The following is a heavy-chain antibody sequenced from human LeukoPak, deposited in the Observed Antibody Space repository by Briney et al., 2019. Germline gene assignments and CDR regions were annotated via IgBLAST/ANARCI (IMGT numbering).Heavy chain of an antibody. CDR1: GFTFSGSA. D-gene: IGHD4-17*01. CDR2: IRSKANSYAT. V-gene: IGHV3-73*01. CDR3: TSRDSTVTPTGYFQH. J-gene: IGHJ1*01. Sequence: SGGSLRLSCAASGFTFSGSAMHWVRQASGKGLEWVGRIRSKANSYATAYAASVKGRFTISRDDSKNTAYLQMNSLKTEYTAVYYCTSRDSTVTPTGYFQHWGQGTLVTVSS.